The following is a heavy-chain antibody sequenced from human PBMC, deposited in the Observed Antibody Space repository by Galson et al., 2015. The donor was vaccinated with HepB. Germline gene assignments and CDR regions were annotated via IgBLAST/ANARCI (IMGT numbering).Heavy chain of an antibody. CDR1: EFILSMYW. Sequence: SLRLSCAASEFILSMYWMNWVRQAPGKGLEWVANIKEDGSEKNYVDSVKGRFTISRDNAKNSLYLQMNSLRAEDTAVYYCARVKRGEWYSFYYYGMDVWGRGTTVTVSS. CDR3: ARVKRGEWYSFYYYGMDV. CDR2: IKEDGSEK. D-gene: IGHD3-10*01. J-gene: IGHJ6*02. V-gene: IGHV3-7*05.